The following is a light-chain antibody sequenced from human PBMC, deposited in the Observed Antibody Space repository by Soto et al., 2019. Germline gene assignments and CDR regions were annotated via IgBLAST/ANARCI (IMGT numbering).Light chain of an antibody. CDR3: CSYAGIYV. J-gene: IGLJ1*01. V-gene: IGLV2-23*01. CDR1: SSDVGSYNL. CDR2: EGS. Sequence: QSALAQPASVSGSPGQSITISCTGTSSDVGSYNLVSWYQQHPGKAPKLMIYEGSKRPSGVSNRFSGSKSGNTASLTISGLQAEDEADYYCCSYAGIYVFGTGTKSPS.